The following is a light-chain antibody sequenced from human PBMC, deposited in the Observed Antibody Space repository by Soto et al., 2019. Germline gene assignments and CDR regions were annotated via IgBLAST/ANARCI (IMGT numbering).Light chain of an antibody. CDR2: AAS. V-gene: IGKV1-39*01. CDR1: QSIANY. Sequence: DIQMTQSPSSLSASVGDRVTITCRASQSIANYLNWYQQKPGTAPKLLIFAASSLQSGVPSRLSGSGSGTDFSLNISSLQPEDFATYYCQLTYSTPWTFGQGTKVDIK. CDR3: QLTYSTPWT. J-gene: IGKJ1*01.